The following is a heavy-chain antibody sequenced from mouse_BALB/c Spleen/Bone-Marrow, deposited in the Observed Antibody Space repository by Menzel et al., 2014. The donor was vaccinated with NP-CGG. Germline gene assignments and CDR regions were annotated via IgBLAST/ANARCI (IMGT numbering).Heavy chain of an antibody. D-gene: IGHD4-1*01. CDR2: IDPETGGT. J-gene: IGHJ3*01. Sequence: VQLQQSGAELVRPGASVTLSCKASGYTFTDYEMHWVKQTPVHGLEWIGAIDPETGGTAYNQKFKGKATLTVDKSSSTAYMELRSLTSEDSAVYYCTRSETGPFAYWGQGTLVTVSA. V-gene: IGHV1-15*01. CDR1: GYTFTDYE. CDR3: TRSETGPFAY.